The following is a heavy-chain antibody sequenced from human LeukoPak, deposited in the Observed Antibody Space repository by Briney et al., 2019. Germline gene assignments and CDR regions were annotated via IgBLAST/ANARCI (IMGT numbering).Heavy chain of an antibody. Sequence: ASVKVSCKASGYTFTGYYMHWVRQAPGKGLEWMGWINPNSGGTNYAQKFQGRVTMTRDTSISTAYMELSRLRSDDTAVYYCARVVITTTDAFDIWGQGTMVTVSS. V-gene: IGHV1-2*02. CDR1: GYTFTGYY. CDR2: INPNSGGT. J-gene: IGHJ3*02. CDR3: ARVVITTTDAFDI. D-gene: IGHD3-10*01.